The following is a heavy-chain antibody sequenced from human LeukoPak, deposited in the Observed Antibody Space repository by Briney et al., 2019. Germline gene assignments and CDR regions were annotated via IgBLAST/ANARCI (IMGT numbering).Heavy chain of an antibody. D-gene: IGHD6-13*01. CDR3: AREAYSSSWYNYFDY. J-gene: IGHJ4*02. CDR2: IIPILGIA. CDR1: GGTFSSYA. V-gene: IGHV1-69*04. Sequence: GASVKVSCKASGGTFSSYAISWVRQAPGQGLEWMGRIIPILGIANYAQKFQGRVTITADKSTSTAYMELSSLRSEDTAVYYCAREAYSSSWYNYFDYWGQGTLVTVSS.